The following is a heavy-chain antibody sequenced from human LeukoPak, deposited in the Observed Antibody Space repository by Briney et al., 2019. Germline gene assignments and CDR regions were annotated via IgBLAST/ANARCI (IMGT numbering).Heavy chain of an antibody. CDR3: AKDLSKSGSLQDAFDI. CDR2: IRYDGSNK. V-gene: IGHV3-30*02. J-gene: IGHJ3*02. D-gene: IGHD6-25*01. CDR1: GFTFSSYG. Sequence: PGGSLRLSCAASGFTFSSYGMHWVRQAPGKGLEWVAFIRYDGSNKYYADSVKGRFTISRDYSKNTLYLQMNSLRAEDTAVYYCAKDLSKSGSLQDAFDIWGQGTMVTVSS.